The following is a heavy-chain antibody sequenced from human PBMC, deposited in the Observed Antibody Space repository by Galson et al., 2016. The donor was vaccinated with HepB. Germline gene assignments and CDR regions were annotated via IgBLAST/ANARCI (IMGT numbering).Heavy chain of an antibody. V-gene: IGHV4-31*03. Sequence: PLSLTCTVSGGSISSGGYYWTWIRQRPGKGLEWIGYIYYSGGTYYNPSLKSRVTISVDTSKTQFSLKLSSVTAADTAVYYCARTGDYSNYYFDYWGQGTLVTVSS. CDR3: ARTGDYSNYYFDY. D-gene: IGHD4-11*01. CDR1: GGSISSGGYY. CDR2: IYYSGGT. J-gene: IGHJ4*02.